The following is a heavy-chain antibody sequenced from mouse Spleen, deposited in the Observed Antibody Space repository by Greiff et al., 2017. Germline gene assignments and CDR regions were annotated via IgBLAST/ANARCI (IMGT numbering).Heavy chain of an antibody. D-gene: IGHD2-5*01. CDR1: GFTFSDYY. CDR3: ARYSNYEVDY. Sequence: EVKLVESEGGLVQPGSSMKLSCTASGFTFSDYYMAWVRQVPEKGLEWVANINYDGSSTYYLDSLKSRFIISRDTAKNILYLQMSSLKSEDTATYYCARYSNYEVDYWGQGTSVTVSS. J-gene: IGHJ4*01. V-gene: IGHV5-16*01. CDR2: INYDGSST.